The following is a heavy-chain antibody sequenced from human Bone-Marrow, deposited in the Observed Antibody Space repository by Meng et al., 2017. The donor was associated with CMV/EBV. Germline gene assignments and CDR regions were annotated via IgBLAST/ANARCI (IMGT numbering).Heavy chain of an antibody. CDR1: GFTFDDYA. Sequence: GESLKISCAASGFTFDDYAMHWVRQAPGKGLEWVSSISSSSSYIYYADSVKGRFTISRDNAKNSLYLQMNSLRAEDTAVYYCASPWEPTDYAFDIWGQGTMVTVSS. CDR3: ASPWEPTDYAFDI. CDR2: ISSSSSYI. D-gene: IGHD1-26*01. V-gene: IGHV3-21*01. J-gene: IGHJ3*02.